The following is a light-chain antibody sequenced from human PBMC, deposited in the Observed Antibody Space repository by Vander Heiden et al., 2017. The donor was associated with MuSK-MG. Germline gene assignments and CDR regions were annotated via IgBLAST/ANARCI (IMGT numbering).Light chain of an antibody. J-gene: IGKJ4*01. Sequence: DIQMTQSPSSLSASVGDRVTITCRASQSISRYLNWYQQKPGKAPKLLIYAAFTLQSGVPSTPSRSGSGTDFTLTISSLKAEDFANYVGQQSYGTFGGRTNVKIK. V-gene: IGKV1-39*01. CDR2: AAF. CDR1: QSISRY. CDR3: QQSYGT.